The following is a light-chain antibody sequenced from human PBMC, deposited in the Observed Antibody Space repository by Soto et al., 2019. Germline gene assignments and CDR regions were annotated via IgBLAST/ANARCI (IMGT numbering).Light chain of an antibody. V-gene: IGKV3-15*01. CDR2: GAS. J-gene: IGKJ1*01. CDR3: QQYNKWPPT. CDR1: QSVSSN. Sequence: EIVMTQSPATLSVSPGERATLSCRASQSVSSNLAWYQQKPGQAPRLLIYGASTRATGIPARFSGSGSGTEFTLTISSLQSEDFVVYYCQQYNKWPPTFGQGTKV.